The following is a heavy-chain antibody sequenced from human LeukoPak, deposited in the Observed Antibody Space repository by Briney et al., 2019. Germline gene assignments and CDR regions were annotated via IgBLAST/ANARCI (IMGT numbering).Heavy chain of an antibody. V-gene: IGHV1-69*01. CDR3: ASPAAGTRIFDY. D-gene: IGHD6-13*01. CDR2: IIPIFGTA. J-gene: IGHJ4*02. CDR1: GGTFSSYA. Sequence: EASVKVSCKASGGTFSSYAISWVRQAPGQGLEWMGGIIPIFGTANYAQKFQSRVTITADESTSTAYMELSSLRSEDTAVYYCASPAAGTRIFDYWGQGTLVTVSS.